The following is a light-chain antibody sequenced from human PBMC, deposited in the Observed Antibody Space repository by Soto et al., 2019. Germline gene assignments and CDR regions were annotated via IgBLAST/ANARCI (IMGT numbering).Light chain of an antibody. Sequence: DIQMTQSPSSLSASVGDRVTITCRASQSISSYLNRYQQKPGKAPKLLISAASSLKSGVPSRFSGMRSGTDFTLAMSSLQPEDFATDYGQHRYSTPYTFGQRTKLEIK. CDR1: QSISSY. V-gene: IGKV1-39*01. J-gene: IGKJ2*01. CDR2: AAS. CDR3: QHRYSTPYT.